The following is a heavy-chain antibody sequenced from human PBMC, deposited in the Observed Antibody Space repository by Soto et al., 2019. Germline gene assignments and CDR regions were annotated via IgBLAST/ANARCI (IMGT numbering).Heavy chain of an antibody. V-gene: IGHV1-18*01. D-gene: IGHD2-2*01. J-gene: IGHJ5*02. CDR2: ISAYNGNT. CDR1: GYTFTSYG. Sequence: SVKVSCKASGYTFTSYGISWVRQAPGPGLEWMGWISAYNGNTNYAQKLQGRVTMTTDTSTSAAYMELRNLRSDDTAVYYCARDVVDVILPAAIGRDNLFEPWRKGTLVTVSS. CDR3: ARDVVDVILPAAIGRDNLFEP.